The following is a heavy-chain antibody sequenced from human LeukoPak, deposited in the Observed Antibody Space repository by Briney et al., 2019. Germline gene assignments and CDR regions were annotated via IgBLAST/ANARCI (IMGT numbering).Heavy chain of an antibody. CDR2: MYHSGTT. CDR1: GGSISNYY. J-gene: IGHJ4*02. CDR3: ARGRGSSSALDY. V-gene: IGHV4-59*08. Sequence: PSETLSLTCTVSGGSISNYYWSWLRQPPGKGLEWIGYMYHSGTTNYNPSLKSRVTMSVDTSKNQFSLKLSSVTAADTAVYYCARGRGSSSALDYWGQGTLVTVSS. D-gene: IGHD6-6*01.